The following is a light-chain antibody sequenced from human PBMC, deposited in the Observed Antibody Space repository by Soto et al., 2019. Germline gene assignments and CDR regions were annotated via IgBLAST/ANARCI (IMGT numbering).Light chain of an antibody. CDR1: HNDIGTYDY. J-gene: IGLJ1*01. CDR2: GVT. V-gene: IGLV2-14*03. CDR3: SSFTSNRIYV. Sequence: QSVLTQPTSVSGSPGQSITISCTGNHNDIGTYDYVSWYQQHPGRAPRLLIHGVTTRPSGISGRFSASKSGLTASLTISGPQPEDEPDYYCSSFTSNRIYVFGPGTKVTV.